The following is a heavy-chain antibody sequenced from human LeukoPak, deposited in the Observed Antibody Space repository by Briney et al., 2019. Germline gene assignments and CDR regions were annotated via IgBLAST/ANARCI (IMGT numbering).Heavy chain of an antibody. CDR1: EYTFTGYY. CDR3: ARGSSSGYDGDYFDY. V-gene: IGHV1-2*04. Sequence: ASVKVSCKASEYTFTGYYMHWVRQAPGQGLEWMGWINPNSGGTNYAQKFQGWVTMTRDTSISTAYMELSRLRSDDTAVYYCARGSSSGYDGDYFDYWGQGTLVTVSS. D-gene: IGHD3-22*01. J-gene: IGHJ4*02. CDR2: INPNSGGT.